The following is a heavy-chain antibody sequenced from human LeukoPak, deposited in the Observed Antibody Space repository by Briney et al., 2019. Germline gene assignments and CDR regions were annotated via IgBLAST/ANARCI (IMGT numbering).Heavy chain of an antibody. J-gene: IGHJ4*02. D-gene: IGHD4-17*01. CDR1: GESFSGYH. CDR2: VNHSGT. Sequence: SETLSLTCAVYGESFSGYHWSWIRQPPGKGLEWIGEVNHSGTTYNPSLKSRVTISVDTSKNQFSLKLSSVTAADTAVYYCARDQMDDYGDFFAYYWGQGTLVTVSS. CDR3: ARDQMDDYGDFFAYY. V-gene: IGHV4-34*01.